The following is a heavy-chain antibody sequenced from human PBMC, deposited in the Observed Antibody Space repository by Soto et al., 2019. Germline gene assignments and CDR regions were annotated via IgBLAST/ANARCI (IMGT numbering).Heavy chain of an antibody. CDR3: VKDRRIPRGGGYYGMDV. CDR1: GFTFSSYA. J-gene: IGHJ6*02. D-gene: IGHD2-15*01. CDR2: ISGSGGST. Sequence: EVQLLESGGGLVQPGGSLRLSCAASGFTFSSYAMSWVRQAPGKGLEWVSAISGSGGSTYYADSVTGRFPISRDYSKHTLYLHMNTLGAQDRDVYYCVKDRRIPRGGGYYGMDVWGQGTTVTVSS. V-gene: IGHV3-23*01.